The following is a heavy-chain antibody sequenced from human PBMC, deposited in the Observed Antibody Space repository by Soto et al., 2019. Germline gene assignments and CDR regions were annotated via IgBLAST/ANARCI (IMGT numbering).Heavy chain of an antibody. V-gene: IGHV1-8*01. CDR2: MNPNSGNT. D-gene: IGHD2-2*02. J-gene: IGHJ3*01. CDR1: GYTFTGYE. Sequence: GASVKVSCKASGYTFTGYEINWVRQATGQGLEWMGWMNPNSGNTGYAQKFQGRVTMTRNTSISTAYMELSSLRSEDTAVYYCASGCCYTLNALDFWGQGTTVTVSS. CDR3: ASGCCYTLNALDF.